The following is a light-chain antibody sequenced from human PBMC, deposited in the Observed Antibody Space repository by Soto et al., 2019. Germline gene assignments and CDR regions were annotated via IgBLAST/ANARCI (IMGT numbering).Light chain of an antibody. V-gene: IGKV3-11*01. Sequence: ETVLTQSPATLSLSPGESATLSCRASQSVSTYLAWYQQKPGQAPRLLIYDAPNRVTGIPARFRGSGSGTDFTLTISSLEPDDFAVYYCQQRSNWQITFGQGTRLENK. CDR1: QSVSTY. J-gene: IGKJ5*01. CDR3: QQRSNWQIT. CDR2: DAP.